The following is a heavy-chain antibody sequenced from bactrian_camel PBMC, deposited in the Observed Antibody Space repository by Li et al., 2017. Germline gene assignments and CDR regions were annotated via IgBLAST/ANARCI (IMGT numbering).Heavy chain of an antibody. V-gene: IGHV3S55*01. CDR1: GQPYSSAC. Sequence: HVQLVESGGGSVQAGGSLRLSCVASGQPYSSACVGWFREAPGKEREGIAAIGSDARARYADSVKGRFTISQDNAKNTLYLQMSSLRPEDSAMYYCAATLRPMTHDGYLRADWEYNYWGQGTQVTVS. CDR2: IGSDARA. CDR3: AATLRPMTHDGYLRADWEYNY. J-gene: IGHJ4*01. D-gene: IGHD3*01.